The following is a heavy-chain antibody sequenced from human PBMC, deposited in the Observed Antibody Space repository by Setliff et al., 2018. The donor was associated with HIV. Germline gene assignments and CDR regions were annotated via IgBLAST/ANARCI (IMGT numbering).Heavy chain of an antibody. V-gene: IGHV1-18*04. D-gene: IGHD3-16*01. CDR1: GYTFTVNH. CDR2: ISPYDGNT. J-gene: IGHJ5*02. Sequence: GASVKVSCKTSGYTFTVNHLHWVRQAPGQGLEWMGWISPYDGNTDYAQNFQGRVTMTTDTSTSTVYMELRSLISDDTAVYYCARGVLITFGYQNWFDPWGQGTLVTVSS. CDR3: ARGVLITFGYQNWFDP.